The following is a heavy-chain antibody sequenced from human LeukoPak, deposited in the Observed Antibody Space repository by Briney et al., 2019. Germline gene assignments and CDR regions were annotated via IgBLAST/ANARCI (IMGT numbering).Heavy chain of an antibody. J-gene: IGHJ2*01. V-gene: IGHV4-39*01. CDR2: IYYTRST. CDR1: GGSISSSSYY. Sequence: SETLSLTCTVSGGSISSSSYYWGWIRQPPGKGLEWLGSIYYTRSTYYNPSLKSRVTISVDTSKNQFSLKLTSVTAADTAVYYCATGVTMIVVVIHDWYFDLWGRGTLVTVSS. D-gene: IGHD3-22*01. CDR3: ATGVTMIVVVIHDWYFDL.